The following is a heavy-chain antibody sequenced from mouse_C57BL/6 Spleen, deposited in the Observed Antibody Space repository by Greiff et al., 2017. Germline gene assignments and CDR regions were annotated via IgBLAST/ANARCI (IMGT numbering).Heavy chain of an antibody. J-gene: IGHJ2*01. CDR3: TTSDYAGYYFDY. CDR1: GFNINDYY. V-gene: IGHV14-1*01. D-gene: IGHD2-4*01. Sequence: VQLKQSGAELVRPGASVKLSCTASGFNINDYYMHWVKQRPEQGLEWIGRIDPEDGDTEYAPKFQGKATMTADTSSNTAYLQLSSLTSEDTAVYYCTTSDYAGYYFDYWGQGTTLTVSS. CDR2: IDPEDGDT.